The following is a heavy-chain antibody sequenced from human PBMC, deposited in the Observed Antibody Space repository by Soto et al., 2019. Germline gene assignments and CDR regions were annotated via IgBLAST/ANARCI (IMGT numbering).Heavy chain of an antibody. Sequence: GGSLRLSCAASGFTFSSYGMHWVRQAPGKGLEWVAVISYDGSNKYYADSVKGRFTISRDNSKNTLYLQMNSLRAEDTAVYYCAKSPTRKTSPPFDYWGQGTLVTVPQ. CDR3: AKSPTRKTSPPFDY. V-gene: IGHV3-30*18. CDR1: GFTFSSYG. J-gene: IGHJ4*02. CDR2: ISYDGSNK.